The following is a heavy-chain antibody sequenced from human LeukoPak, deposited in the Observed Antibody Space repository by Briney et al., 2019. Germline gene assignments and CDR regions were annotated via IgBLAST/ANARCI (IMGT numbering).Heavy chain of an antibody. CDR1: GYTFTSYG. Sequence: ASVKVSCKASGYTFTSYGISWVRQAPGRGLEWMGRISAYNGNTNYAQKLQGRVTMTTDTSTSTAYMELRSLRSDDTAVYYCARTYYDILTGYGFWFDPWGQGTLVTVSS. CDR2: ISAYNGNT. CDR3: ARTYYDILTGYGFWFDP. V-gene: IGHV1-18*01. J-gene: IGHJ5*02. D-gene: IGHD3-9*01.